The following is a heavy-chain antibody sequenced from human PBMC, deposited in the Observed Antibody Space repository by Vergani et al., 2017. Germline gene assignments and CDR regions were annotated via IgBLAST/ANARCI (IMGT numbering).Heavy chain of an antibody. Sequence: QVQLQESGPGLVKPSETLSLTCTVSGGSISSYYWSWIRQPPGKGLEWIGYIYYSGSTNYNPSLKRRVTISVDTSKNQFSLKLSSVTAADTAVYYCAREANSGGYFDYWGQGTLVTVSS. CDR3: AREANSGGYFDY. J-gene: IGHJ4*02. CDR2: IYYSGST. CDR1: GGSISSYY. V-gene: IGHV4-59*01. D-gene: IGHD1-26*01.